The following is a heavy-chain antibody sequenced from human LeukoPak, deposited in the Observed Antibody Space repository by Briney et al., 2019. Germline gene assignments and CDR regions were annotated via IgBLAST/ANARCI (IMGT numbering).Heavy chain of an antibody. CDR1: GGSITSYY. CDR2: IYYNGVT. V-gene: IGHV4-59*08. J-gene: IGHJ3*02. Sequence: SETLSLTCTVSGGSITSYYCSWIRQSPGKGLEWIGHIYYNGVTNYNPSLRSRVTMSVDTSKNQFSLKLSSVTAADTAVYYCARARYANAWYAFDIWGHGTMVTVSS. D-gene: IGHD2-2*01. CDR3: ARARYANAWYAFDI.